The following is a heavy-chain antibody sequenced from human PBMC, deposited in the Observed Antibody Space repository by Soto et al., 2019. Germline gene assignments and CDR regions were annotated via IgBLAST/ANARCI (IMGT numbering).Heavy chain of an antibody. CDR2: VYYGGRS. J-gene: IGHJ6*02. CDR1: SAPVSSTTYT. D-gene: IGHD3-22*01. CDR3: ARDLAGYYDSSGYYYSPRYYYGMDV. Sequence: SETLSLTCTVSSAPVSSTTYTWGWIRQPPGKGLEWVASVYYGGRSYYNPSLNSRVTISVDTSKNQFSLKMTSVSAADTAVYYCARDLAGYYDSSGYYYSPRYYYGMDVWGQGTTVTVSS. V-gene: IGHV4-39*02.